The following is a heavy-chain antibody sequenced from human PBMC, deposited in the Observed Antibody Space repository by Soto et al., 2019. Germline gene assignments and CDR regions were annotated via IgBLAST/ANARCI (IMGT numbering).Heavy chain of an antibody. CDR1: GGSISSYY. V-gene: IGHV4-59*01. J-gene: IGHJ6*03. CDR3: ARGRDYSQYYYMDV. D-gene: IGHD4-4*01. CDR2: IYYSGST. Sequence: SETLSLTCTVSGGSISSYYWSWIRQPPGKGLEWIGYIYYSGSTNYNPSLKSRVTISVDTSKNQFSLKLSSVTAADTAVYYCARGRDYSQYYYMDVWGKGTTVTVSS.